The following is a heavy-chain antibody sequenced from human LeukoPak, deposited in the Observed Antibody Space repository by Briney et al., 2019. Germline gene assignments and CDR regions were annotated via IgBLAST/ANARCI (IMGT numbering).Heavy chain of an antibody. CDR2: IIPIFGTA. D-gene: IGHD6-13*01. CDR1: GGTFSNYA. CDR3: ARGQYSSSWYGWFDP. Sequence: SVKVSCKASGGTFSNYAISWVRQAPGQGLEWMGGIIPIFGTANYAQKFQGRVTITADESTSTAYMELSSLRSEDTAVYYCARGQYSSSWYGWFDPWGQGTLVTVSS. V-gene: IGHV1-69*13. J-gene: IGHJ5*02.